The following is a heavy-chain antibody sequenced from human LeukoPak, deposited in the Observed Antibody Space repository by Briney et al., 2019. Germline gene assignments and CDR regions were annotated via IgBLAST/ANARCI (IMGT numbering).Heavy chain of an antibody. J-gene: IGHJ4*02. D-gene: IGHD4-17*01. V-gene: IGHV3-30*04. Sequence: GRSLRLSCAASGFTFSSYAMHWVRQAPGKGLEWVAVISYDGSNKYYADSVKGRFTISRDNSKNTLYLQMNSLRAEDTAVYYCAGDHPSNYGDSRMGSYFDYWGQGTLVTVSS. CDR2: ISYDGSNK. CDR3: AGDHPSNYGDSRMGSYFDY. CDR1: GFTFSSYA.